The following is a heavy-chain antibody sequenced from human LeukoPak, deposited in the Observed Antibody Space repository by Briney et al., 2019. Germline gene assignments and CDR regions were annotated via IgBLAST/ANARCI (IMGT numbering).Heavy chain of an antibody. CDR2: TKQGENEK. CDR3: ARGSKDIVVVPAAMNY. V-gene: IGHV3-7*01. J-gene: IGHJ4*02. CDR1: GFNFSNYW. Sequence: GGSLRLSCVASGFNFSNYWMIWVRQAPGKGPEWVANTKQGENEKYYVDSVKGRFTISRDNAKNSLYLQMNSLRAEDTAVYYCARGSKDIVVVPAAMNYWGQGTLVTVSS. D-gene: IGHD2-2*01.